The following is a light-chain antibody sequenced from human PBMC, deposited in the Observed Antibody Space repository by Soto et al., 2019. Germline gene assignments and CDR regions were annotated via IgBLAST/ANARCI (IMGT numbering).Light chain of an antibody. J-gene: IGKJ4*01. V-gene: IGKV3-20*01. CDR3: QYQGS. Sequence: IVLTQSTDTLSLSPGQRATLSCRASQSVSRRYLAWYQQKPGQAPILLIYDVSERASDIPDRFSGSGSGTDFTLTINRLVPEDVAVYYCQYQGSFGGGTKVEIE. CDR2: DVS. CDR1: QSVSRRY.